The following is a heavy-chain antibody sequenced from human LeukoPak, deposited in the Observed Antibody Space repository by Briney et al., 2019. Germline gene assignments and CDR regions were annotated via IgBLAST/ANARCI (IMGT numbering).Heavy chain of an antibody. CDR1: GYSISRGYY. CDR2: VHHTGST. CDR3: ARVYDSSGYYPYYFDY. J-gene: IGHJ4*02. Sequence: SETLSLTCNVSGYSISRGYYWGWIRQPPGKGLEWIGSVHHTGSTYYNPSLRSRVSISVDKSTNHISLEVTSVTAADTAVYYCARVYDSSGYYPYYFDYWGQGTLVTVSS. D-gene: IGHD3-22*01. V-gene: IGHV4-38-2*02.